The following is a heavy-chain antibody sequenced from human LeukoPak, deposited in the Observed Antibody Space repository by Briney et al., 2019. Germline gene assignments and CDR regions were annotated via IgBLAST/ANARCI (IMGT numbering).Heavy chain of an antibody. CDR1: GFIFSDHA. D-gene: IGHD2-21*02. Sequence: GGSLRLSCTASGFIFSDHAMSWVRQAPGKGLEWVSVISGSGVGPHNADSVKGRFTISRDTASDTVNLQMNSLRAEDTDVYYCARDVEVCRIGACYWTTFDCWGQGTLVTVSS. CDR2: ISGSGVGP. V-gene: IGHV3-23*01. J-gene: IGHJ4*02. CDR3: ARDVEVCRIGACYWTTFDC.